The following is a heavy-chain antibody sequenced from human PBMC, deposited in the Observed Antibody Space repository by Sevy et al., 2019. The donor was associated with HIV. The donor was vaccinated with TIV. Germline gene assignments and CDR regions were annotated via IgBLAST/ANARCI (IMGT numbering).Heavy chain of an antibody. CDR2: IRRKAYGGTT. CDR3: ARGGSTTLLSPWDY. J-gene: IGHJ4*02. Sequence: GGSLRLSCTTSGFMFGDYAMSWVRQAPGKGLEWVGFIRRKAYGGTTQYAASVKGRFTISRDDSKSIAYLQMNSLKTEDTAVYYCARGGSTTLLSPWDYRGQGTLVTVSS. CDR1: GFMFGDYA. V-gene: IGHV3-49*04. D-gene: IGHD3-16*01.